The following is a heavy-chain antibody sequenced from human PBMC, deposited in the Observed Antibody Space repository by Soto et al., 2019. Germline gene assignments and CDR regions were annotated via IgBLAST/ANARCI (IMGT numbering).Heavy chain of an antibody. V-gene: IGHV1-8*01. D-gene: IGHD6-19*01. J-gene: IGHJ6*02. Sequence: QVQLVQSGAEVKKPGASVKVSCKASGYTFTSYDINWVRQATGQGLEWMGWMNPNSGNTGYAQKFQGRDTMPRNTSEGTAQMALSSCRSWATAVANWASRLGGGWLAHHDYYYDMDVWGHGTTGTFSS. CDR3: ASRLGGGWLAHHDYYYDMDV. CDR2: MNPNSGNT. CDR1: GYTFTSYD.